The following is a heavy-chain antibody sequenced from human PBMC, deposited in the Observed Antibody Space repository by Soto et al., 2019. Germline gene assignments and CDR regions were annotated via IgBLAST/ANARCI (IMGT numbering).Heavy chain of an antibody. J-gene: IGHJ3*02. CDR3: ARDLNVPITFGGVIGDDFDI. CDR1: GGTFSSYA. V-gene: IGHV1-69*06. CDR2: IIPIFGTA. D-gene: IGHD3-16*02. Sequence: SVKVSCKASGGTFSSYAISWVRQAPGQGLEWMGGIIPIFGTANYAQKFQGRVTITADKSTSTAYMELSSLRSEDTAVYYCARDLNVPITFGGVIGDDFDIWGQGTMVTVSS.